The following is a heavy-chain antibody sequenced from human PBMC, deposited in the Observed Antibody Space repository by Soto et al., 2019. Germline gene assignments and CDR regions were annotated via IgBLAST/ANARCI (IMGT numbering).Heavy chain of an antibody. Sequence: QVQLVQSGPEVQKPGSSVKVSCKASGGTFNNYAISWVRQAPGQGLEWLGGLIPISGSANYALKFQDRLTINADKSTSTAYMELRSLASEDTAVYFCATPRHRGEDGVDYWGQGTLVTVSS. CDR1: GGTFNNYA. CDR2: LIPISGSA. CDR3: ATPRHRGEDGVDY. V-gene: IGHV1-69*06. J-gene: IGHJ4*02.